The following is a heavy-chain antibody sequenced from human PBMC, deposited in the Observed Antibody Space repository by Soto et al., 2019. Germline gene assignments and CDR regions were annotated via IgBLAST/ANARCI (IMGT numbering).Heavy chain of an antibody. CDR3: ARAKILTGYYVAYFDV. D-gene: IGHD3-9*01. CDR1: SVSISNYK. J-gene: IGHJ2*01. Sequence: SETLSLTCSVSSVSISNYKWSWIRQTPGKGLEWIGYIDNSGGTSYNPSLRSRVTMSVGTSPKQFSLRLTSVTAADSAVYYCARAKILTGYYVAYFDVWGRGTQVTVS. CDR2: IDNSGGT. V-gene: IGHV4-59*12.